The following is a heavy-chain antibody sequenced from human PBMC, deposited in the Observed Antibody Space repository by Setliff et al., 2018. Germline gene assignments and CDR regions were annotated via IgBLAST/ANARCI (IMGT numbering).Heavy chain of an antibody. CDR1: GYTFTSYG. CDR3: AISSLSICSGVTCHNAFDI. D-gene: IGHD3-3*01. V-gene: IGHV1-18*01. CDR2: ISTYNGIT. Sequence: ASVKVSCKASGYTFTSYGISWVRQAPGQGLEWVGWISTYNGITNYAQRFQDRVTMTTDTYSSAAYMELRSLRSDDTAVYYCAISSLSICSGVTCHNAFDIWGQGTLVTVSS. J-gene: IGHJ3*02.